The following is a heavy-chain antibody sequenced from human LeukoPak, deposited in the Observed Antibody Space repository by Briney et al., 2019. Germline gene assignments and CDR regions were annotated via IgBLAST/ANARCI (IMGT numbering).Heavy chain of an antibody. CDR3: ARRLGRGWFDP. CDR1: GFTFSSYS. V-gene: IGHV3-21*01. D-gene: IGHD3-10*01. J-gene: IGHJ5*02. CDR2: ISSSSSYI. Sequence: GGSLRLSCAASGFTFSSYSMNWVRQAPGKGLEWVSSISSSSSYIYYADSVKGRSTISRDNAKNSLYLQMNSLRAEDTAVYYCARRLGRGWFDPWGQGTLVTVSS.